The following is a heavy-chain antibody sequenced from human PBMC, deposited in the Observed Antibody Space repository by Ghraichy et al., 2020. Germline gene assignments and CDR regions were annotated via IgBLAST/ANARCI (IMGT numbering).Heavy chain of an antibody. CDR3: ARGSGTYYVGHFDF. CDR1: GFNSKDYW. Sequence: GGSLRLSCAASGFNSKDYWMTWVRQAPGKGLEWVANINQDGSEKYYLDSVRGRFTISRDNAKNSMYLQMNSLRADDTAVYYCARGSGTYYVGHFDFWGQGTLVTVFS. CDR2: INQDGSEK. D-gene: IGHD1-26*01. V-gene: IGHV3-7*03. J-gene: IGHJ4*02.